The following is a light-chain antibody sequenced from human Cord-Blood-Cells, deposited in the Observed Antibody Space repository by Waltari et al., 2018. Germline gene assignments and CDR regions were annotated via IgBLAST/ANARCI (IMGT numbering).Light chain of an antibody. CDR2: DVS. CDR3: SSYTSRSTLV. J-gene: IGLJ3*02. CDR1: SSDVGGYNY. V-gene: IGLV2-14*01. Sequence: QSALTQPASVSGSPGQSITISCTGTSSDVGGYNYVSWYQQHPGTAPKLMFYDVSKRPSGVSNRFSGSKSGNTASLTISGLQAEDEADYYCSSYTSRSTLVFGGGTKLTVL.